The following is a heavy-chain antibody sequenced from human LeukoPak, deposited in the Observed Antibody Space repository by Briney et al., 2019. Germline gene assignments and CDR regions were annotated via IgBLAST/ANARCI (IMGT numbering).Heavy chain of an antibody. V-gene: IGHV3-64D*09. CDR1: GFTFSAYA. CDR2: ISSNGGSS. Sequence: PGGSLRLSCSASGFTFSAYAMYWFRQAPGKGLECVSGISSNGGSSFYADSVKGRFTISRDNSKNTLYLQMSSLRAEDTAVYYCVKISSVTGGDCWGQGTRLTVSS. J-gene: IGHJ4*02. CDR3: VKISSVTGGDC. D-gene: IGHD1-1*01.